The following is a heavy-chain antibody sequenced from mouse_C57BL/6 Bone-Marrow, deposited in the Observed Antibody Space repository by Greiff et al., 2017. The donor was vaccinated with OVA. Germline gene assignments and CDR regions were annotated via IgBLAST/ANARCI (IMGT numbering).Heavy chain of an antibody. Sequence: EVNLVESGGGLVQSGRSLRLSCATSGFTFSDFYMEWVRHAPGKGLEWIAASRNKANDYTTEYSASVKGRFIVSRDTSQSILYLQMNALRAEDTAIYYCARAVTGGNWYFDVWGTGTTVTVSS. V-gene: IGHV7-1*01. D-gene: IGHD4-1*01. CDR3: ARAVTGGNWYFDV. CDR1: GFTFSDFY. CDR2: SRNKANDYTT. J-gene: IGHJ1*03.